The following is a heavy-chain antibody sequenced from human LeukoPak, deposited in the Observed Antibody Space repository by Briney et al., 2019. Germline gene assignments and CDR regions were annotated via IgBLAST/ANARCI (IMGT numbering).Heavy chain of an antibody. D-gene: IGHD2-21*02. V-gene: IGHV3-23*01. CDR3: AKDSLYCADVCYSFLDW. J-gene: IGHJ4*02. CDR1: GFTFSNYA. CDR2: IRGSGSHT. Sequence: GGSLRLSCAASGFTFSNYAMGWVRQAPGKGLEWVSSIRGSGSHTYYADSVKGRFTISRDNSKSTLYLQLNSLRAEDTAVYYCAKDSLYCADVCYSFLDWWGQGTLVTVSS.